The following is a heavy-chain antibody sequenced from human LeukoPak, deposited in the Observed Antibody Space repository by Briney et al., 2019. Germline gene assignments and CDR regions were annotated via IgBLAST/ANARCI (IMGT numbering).Heavy chain of an antibody. CDR2: IWYDGSNK. V-gene: IGHV3-33*01. D-gene: IGHD2-2*01. Sequence: GGSLRLSCAASGFAFSSYGMHWVRQAPGKGLEWVAVIWYDGSNKYYADSVKGRFTISRDNSKNTLYLQMNSLRAEDTAVYYCARNPHIVVVPAASLDYYYYGMDVWGRGTTVTVSS. CDR1: GFAFSSYG. J-gene: IGHJ6*02. CDR3: ARNPHIVVVPAASLDYYYYGMDV.